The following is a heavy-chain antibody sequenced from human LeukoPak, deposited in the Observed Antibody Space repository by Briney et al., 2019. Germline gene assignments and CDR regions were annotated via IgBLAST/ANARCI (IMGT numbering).Heavy chain of an antibody. CDR2: ISSSSSYI. CDR3: ARDPIVVVPAAMGQINYFDY. Sequence: GGSLRLSCAASRFTFSSYSMNWVRQAPGKGLEWVSSISSSSSYIYYADSVKGRFTISRDNAKNSLYLQMNSLRAEDTAVYYCARDPIVVVPAAMGQINYFDYWGQGTLVTVSS. CDR1: RFTFSSYS. V-gene: IGHV3-21*01. D-gene: IGHD2-2*01. J-gene: IGHJ4*02.